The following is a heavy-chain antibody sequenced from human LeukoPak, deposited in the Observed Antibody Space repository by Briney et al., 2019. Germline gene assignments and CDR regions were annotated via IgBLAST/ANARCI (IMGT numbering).Heavy chain of an antibody. D-gene: IGHD2-2*01. CDR2: IIPIFGTA. Sequence: ASVKVSCKASGYTFTSYGISWVRQAPGQGLEWMGGIIPIFGTANYAQKFQGRVTITADESTSTAYMELSSLRSEDTAVYYCASPFRYCSSTSCSHDAFDIWGQGTMVTVSS. V-gene: IGHV1-69*13. CDR3: ASPFRYCSSTSCSHDAFDI. J-gene: IGHJ3*02. CDR1: GYTFTSYG.